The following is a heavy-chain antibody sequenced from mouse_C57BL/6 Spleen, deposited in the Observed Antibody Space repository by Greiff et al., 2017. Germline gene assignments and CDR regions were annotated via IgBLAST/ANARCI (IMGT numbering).Heavy chain of an antibody. J-gene: IGHJ2*01. Sequence: QVQLQQPGAELVKPGDSVKMSCKASGYTFTSYWITWVKQRPGQGLEWIGDIYPGSGSTNYNEKFKSKATLTVETSSSTAYMQLSSLTPEDSAVYYCARNPANYWGQGTTLTVSS. CDR3: ARNPANY. CDR1: GYTFTSYW. CDR2: IYPGSGST. V-gene: IGHV1-55*01.